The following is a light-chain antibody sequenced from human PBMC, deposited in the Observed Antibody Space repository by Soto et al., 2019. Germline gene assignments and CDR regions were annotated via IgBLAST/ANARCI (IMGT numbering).Light chain of an antibody. J-gene: IGLJ1*01. Sequence: ELTQPPSVSVSPGQTASITCSGDKLGDKYACWYQQKPGQSPVLVIYQDSKRPSGIPERFSGSNSGNTATLTIHGTQAMDEADYYCQAWDSSTEVFGTGTKLTVL. CDR1: KLGDKY. CDR2: QDS. CDR3: QAWDSSTEV. V-gene: IGLV3-1*01.